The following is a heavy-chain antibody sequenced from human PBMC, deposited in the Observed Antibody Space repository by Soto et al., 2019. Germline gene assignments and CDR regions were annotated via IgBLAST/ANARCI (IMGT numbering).Heavy chain of an antibody. Sequence: GASVKVSCKASGYTFTTYGISWVRQAPGQGLEWMGWISPYNGNTNYAQNLQGRVTMTTDTSTSTAYMELRSLRSDDTAVYYCARFYASGSYPYDYWGQGTLVTVSS. V-gene: IGHV1-18*01. D-gene: IGHD3-10*01. CDR3: ARFYASGSYPYDY. J-gene: IGHJ4*02. CDR2: ISPYNGNT. CDR1: GYTFTTYG.